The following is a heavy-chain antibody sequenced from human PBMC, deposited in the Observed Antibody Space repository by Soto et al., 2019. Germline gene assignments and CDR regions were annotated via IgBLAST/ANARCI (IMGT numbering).Heavy chain of an antibody. J-gene: IGHJ5*02. Sequence: QGQLQESGPGLVKPSETLSLTCTVSGDSISTYNWGWIRQPPGKGLEWIGGIYYSGVTNHNPSLKSRVTISVDTPKNQLSLKLNSVTAADTAVYYCARVAADIASWLDPWGQGTLVTVSS. D-gene: IGHD5-12*01. CDR1: GDSISTYN. CDR2: IYYSGVT. CDR3: ARVAADIASWLDP. V-gene: IGHV4-59*01.